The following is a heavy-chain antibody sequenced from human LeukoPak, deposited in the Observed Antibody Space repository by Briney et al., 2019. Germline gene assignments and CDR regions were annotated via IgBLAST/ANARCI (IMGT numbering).Heavy chain of an antibody. CDR3: AKGGYKYDSSGHNYFDS. V-gene: IGHV3-23*01. CDR2: ISGSDPGT. CDR1: GFTFKNYA. Sequence: GGSLRLSCVASGFTFKNYAMSWVRRVPGKGLEWVSAISGSDPGTYYADSVRGRFTISRDNSKNTLFLQMNSLRAEDTAVYYCAKGGYKYDSSGHNYFDSWGQGTLVTVSS. D-gene: IGHD3-22*01. J-gene: IGHJ4*02.